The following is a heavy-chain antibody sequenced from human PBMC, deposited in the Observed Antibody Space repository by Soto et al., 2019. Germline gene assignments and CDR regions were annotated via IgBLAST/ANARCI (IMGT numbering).Heavy chain of an antibody. J-gene: IGHJ4*02. CDR1: GYTFINHG. V-gene: IGHV1-18*01. CDR2: ISGNNGNT. Sequence: ASVKLSFRDSGYTFINHGISWVRHAPGQGLEWMGWISGNNGNTKYARKFKGRVTMTTDTSTSTAYMELRSLRSNDTAVYYCARDFYPLAYYFDYWGQGTLVPVSS. CDR3: ARDFYPLAYYFDY.